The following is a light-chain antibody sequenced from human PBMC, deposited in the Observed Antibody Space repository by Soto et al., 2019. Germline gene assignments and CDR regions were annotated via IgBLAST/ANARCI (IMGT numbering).Light chain of an antibody. CDR3: QQYNDRPPIT. J-gene: IGKJ5*01. V-gene: IGKV3-15*01. CDR2: GSF. CDR1: QSVDNN. Sequence: EIVMTQSPVTLSASPGESATLSCRASQSVDNNVAWYQQKPGQAPRLLIVGSFARATGIPARFSGSGSGSEFTLTISGLQSEDCAVYYCQQYNDRPPITFGQGTRLEIK.